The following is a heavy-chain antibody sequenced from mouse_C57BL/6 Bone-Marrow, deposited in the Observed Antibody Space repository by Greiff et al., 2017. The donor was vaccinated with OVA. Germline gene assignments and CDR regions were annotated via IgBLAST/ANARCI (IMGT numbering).Heavy chain of an antibody. D-gene: IGHD2-1*01. J-gene: IGHJ3*01. V-gene: IGHV1-81*01. Sequence: QVQLKQSGAELARPGASVKLSCKASGYTFTSYGISWVKQRTGQGLEWIGEIYPRSGNTYYNEKFKGKATLTADKSSSTAYMELRSLTSEDSAVYFCASCYGNSAWFAYWGQGTLVTVSA. CDR2: IYPRSGNT. CDR3: ASCYGNSAWFAY. CDR1: GYTFTSYG.